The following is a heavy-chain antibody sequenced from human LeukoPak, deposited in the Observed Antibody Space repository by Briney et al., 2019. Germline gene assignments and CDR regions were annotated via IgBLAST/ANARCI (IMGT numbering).Heavy chain of an antibody. D-gene: IGHD5-12*01. CDR1: GFAFSTYA. CDR3: TRRGGGYEFDY. CDR2: ISFDGGTK. J-gene: IGHJ4*02. Sequence: GGSLRLSCEASGFAFSTYAMHWVRQAPGEGLEWVAVISFDGGTKYYADSVKGRFTISRDNSKNTRYLQMNGLRTEDTAMYYCTRRGGGYEFDYWGQGTLVTVSS. V-gene: IGHV3-30-3*01.